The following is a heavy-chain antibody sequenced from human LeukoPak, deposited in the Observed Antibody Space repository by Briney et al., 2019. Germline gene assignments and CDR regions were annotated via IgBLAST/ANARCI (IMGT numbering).Heavy chain of an antibody. CDR3: ARAIGYCSSTSCYGMDV. Sequence: SETLSLTCTVSGGSISSGDYYWSWIRQPPGKGLEWIGYIYYSGSTYYNPSLKSRVTISVDTSKNQFSLKLSSVTAADTAVYYCARAIGYCSSTSCYGMDVWGQGTKVTVSS. V-gene: IGHV4-30-4*01. D-gene: IGHD2-2*01. J-gene: IGHJ6*02. CDR2: IYYSGST. CDR1: GGSISSGDYY.